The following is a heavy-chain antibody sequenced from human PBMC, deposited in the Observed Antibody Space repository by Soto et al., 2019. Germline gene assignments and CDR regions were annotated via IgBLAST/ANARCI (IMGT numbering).Heavy chain of an antibody. J-gene: IGHJ6*02. CDR1: GYSFTSYW. D-gene: IGHD2-2*02. Sequence: PGESLMISCKGSGYSFTSYWSGWVRPIPGKGLEWMGIIYHGDADTRSSPSFQGQVTISADKSISTAYLQWSSLKASDTAMYYCARLSVPAAIYGMDVWGQGTTVTAP. CDR3: ARLSVPAAIYGMDV. CDR2: IYHGDADT. V-gene: IGHV5-51*01.